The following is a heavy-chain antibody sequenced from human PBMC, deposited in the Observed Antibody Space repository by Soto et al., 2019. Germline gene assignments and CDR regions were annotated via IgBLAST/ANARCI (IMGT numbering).Heavy chain of an antibody. CDR1: GGSISNHY. V-gene: IGHV4-59*11. D-gene: IGHD6-13*01. Sequence: PSETLSLTCTVSGGSISNHYWSWIRQPPGKGLEWIGYIYYNGNTNYNPSLKSRVTMSVDTSKNQISLKLSSVTAADTAVSYCERANGYSAYWGQGTRVTVSS. CDR3: ERANGYSAY. J-gene: IGHJ4*02. CDR2: IYYNGNT.